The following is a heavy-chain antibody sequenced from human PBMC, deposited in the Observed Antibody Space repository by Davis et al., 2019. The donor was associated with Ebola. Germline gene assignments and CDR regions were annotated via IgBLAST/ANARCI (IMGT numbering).Heavy chain of an antibody. V-gene: IGHV1-3*04. CDR3: VTADYGDY. CDR1: GYTFTDYA. CDR2: INTDNGNT. Sequence: ASVKVSCKASGYTFTDYAMHWVRQAPGQRPEWMGWINTDNGNTKYLQKFQGRVTFTRDTSASTAYMELGSLRSEDMAVYFCVTADYGDYWGQGTLVTVSS. D-gene: IGHD2-15*01. J-gene: IGHJ4*02.